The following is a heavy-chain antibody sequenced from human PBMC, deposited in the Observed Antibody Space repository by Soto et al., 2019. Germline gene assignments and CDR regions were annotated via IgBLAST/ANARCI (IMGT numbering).Heavy chain of an antibody. CDR1: GYTFTRYG. V-gene: IGHV1-18*04. J-gene: IGHJ4*02. Sequence: ASVKVSCKASGYTFTRYGVSWVRQAPGQGLEWMGWISAYTGYTNYAQKFQGRVTMTTDTSTSTAYMELRSLRSDDTAVYYCARDDLPDHDYGDYGRVYWGQGTLVTVSS. D-gene: IGHD4-17*01. CDR2: ISAYTGYT. CDR3: ARDDLPDHDYGDYGRVY.